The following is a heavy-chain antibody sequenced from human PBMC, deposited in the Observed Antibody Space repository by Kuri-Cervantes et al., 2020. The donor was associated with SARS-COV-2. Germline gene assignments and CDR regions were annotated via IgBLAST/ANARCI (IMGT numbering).Heavy chain of an antibody. V-gene: IGHV4-34*01. Sequence: SQTLSLTCAVYGGSFSGYYWSWIRQPPGKGLEWIGEINHSGSTNYNPSLKSRVTISVDTSKNQFSLKLSSVTAADTAVYYCASQGVGAHRGQDYWGQETLVTVSS. CDR3: ASQGVGAHRGQDY. CDR1: GGSFSGYY. J-gene: IGHJ4*02. CDR2: INHSGST. D-gene: IGHD1-26*01.